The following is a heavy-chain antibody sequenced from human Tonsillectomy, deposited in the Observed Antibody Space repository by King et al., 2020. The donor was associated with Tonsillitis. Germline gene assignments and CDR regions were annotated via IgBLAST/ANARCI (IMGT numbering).Heavy chain of an antibody. J-gene: IGHJ4*02. CDR1: GDSISRFC. Sequence: QLQESGPGLVKPSETLSLTCNVSGDSISRFCWSWIRQPPGKGLEWLGYICYSGSPNYNPSLNSRLTMSVDTSKNQLSLNLASVTAGDTAVYFCARDRALGYGFDYWGQGTLVTVSS. CDR3: ARDRALGYGFDY. CDR2: ICYSGSP. V-gene: IGHV4-59*01. D-gene: IGHD6-13*01.